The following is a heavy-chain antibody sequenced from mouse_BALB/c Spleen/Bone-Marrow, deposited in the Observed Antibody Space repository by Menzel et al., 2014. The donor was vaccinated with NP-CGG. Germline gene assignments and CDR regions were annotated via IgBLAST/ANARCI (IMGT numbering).Heavy chain of an antibody. CDR2: ISYSGST. Sequence: EVHLVESGPSLVKPSQTLSLTCSAAGDSITSGYWNWIRKLPGNKLEYMGYISYSGSTYYNPSLKSRISITRDTSKNQYYLQLNSLTTEDTATYYCARILLRSYAMDYWGQGTSVTVSS. CDR3: ARILLRSYAMDY. V-gene: IGHV3-8*02. D-gene: IGHD1-1*01. CDR1: GDSITSGY. J-gene: IGHJ4*01.